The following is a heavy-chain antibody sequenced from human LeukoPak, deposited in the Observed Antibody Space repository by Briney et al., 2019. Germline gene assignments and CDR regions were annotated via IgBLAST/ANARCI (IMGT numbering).Heavy chain of an antibody. D-gene: IGHD5-18*01. J-gene: IGHJ6*03. CDR2: IYYSGST. CDR3: ARTTEGGYTSDYFYYYYMDV. V-gene: IGHV4-59*01. Sequence: SETLSLTCTVSGGSISSYYWSWIRQPPGKGLGWVGDIYYSGSTTYNRSPKSRVTISVDTSKNQFSLRLSSVTAADTAVYYCARTTEGGYTSDYFYYYYMDVWGKGTTVTISS. CDR1: GGSISSYY.